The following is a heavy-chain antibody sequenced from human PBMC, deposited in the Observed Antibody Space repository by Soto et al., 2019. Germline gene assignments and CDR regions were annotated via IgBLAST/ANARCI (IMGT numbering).Heavy chain of an antibody. CDR3: ARRGGMDSSGYRHDYYYYGMDV. CDR2: IYPGDSDT. CDR1: GYSFTSYW. Sequence: GESLKISCKGSGYSFTSYWIGWVRQMPGKGLEWMGIIYPGDSDTRYSPSFQGQVTISADKSISTAYLQWSSLKASDTAMYYCARRGGMDSSGYRHDYYYYGMDVWGQGTTVTVS. D-gene: IGHD3-22*01. J-gene: IGHJ6*02. V-gene: IGHV5-51*01.